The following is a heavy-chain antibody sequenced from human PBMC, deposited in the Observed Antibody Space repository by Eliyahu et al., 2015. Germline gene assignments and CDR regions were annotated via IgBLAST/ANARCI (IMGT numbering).Heavy chain of an antibody. Sequence: EVQLVESGGGLVQPGGSLRLSCXAXXFSFGXHSMNWVRQAPGKGLGWVSYISGSGITIYYADSVEGRFTISRDNAKNSLSLQMNSLRDEDTAVYYCARNSGSGRLPFDFWGQGTLVTVSS. CDR3: ARNSGSGRLPFDF. D-gene: IGHD3-10*01. CDR2: ISGSGITI. J-gene: IGHJ4*02. V-gene: IGHV3-48*02. CDR1: XFSFGXHS.